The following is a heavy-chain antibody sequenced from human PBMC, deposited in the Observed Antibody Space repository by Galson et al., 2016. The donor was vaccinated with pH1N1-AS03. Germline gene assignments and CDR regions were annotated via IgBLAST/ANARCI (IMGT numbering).Heavy chain of an antibody. CDR2: IAATGDT. CDR1: GFTLSTYD. V-gene: IGHV3-13*01. D-gene: IGHD3-10*01. Sequence: LSCAASGFTLSTYDMHWVRQATGKGLEWVSIIAATGDTNYGGSVKGRFTISRDISKNTLYLQMNSLRVEDTAMFYCVKESPKEAGDYWGRGVMVTVSS. CDR3: VKESPKEAGDY. J-gene: IGHJ4*02.